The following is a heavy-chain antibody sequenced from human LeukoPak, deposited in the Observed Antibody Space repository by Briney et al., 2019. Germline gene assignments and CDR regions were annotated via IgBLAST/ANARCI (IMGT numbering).Heavy chain of an antibody. D-gene: IGHD3-10*01. CDR2: IYYSGST. CDR3: ARDYYGSGSYYTWYNWFDP. Sequence: TLSLTCTVSGGSFSSGDYYWSWIRQPPGKGLEWIGYIYYSGSTYYNPSLKSRVAISVDTSKNQFSLKLSSVTAADTAVYYCARDYYGSGSYYTWYNWFDPWGQGTLVTVSS. V-gene: IGHV4-30-4*01. CDR1: GGSFSSGDYY. J-gene: IGHJ5*02.